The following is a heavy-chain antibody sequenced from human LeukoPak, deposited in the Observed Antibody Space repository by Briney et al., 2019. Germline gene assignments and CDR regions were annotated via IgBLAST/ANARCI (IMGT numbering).Heavy chain of an antibody. CDR3: ARLFFRGLTGYYRGGYYYYYMDV. Sequence: SETLSLTCTVSGGSISSSSYYWGWIRQPPGKGLEWIGSIYYSGSTYYNPSLKSRVTISVDTSKNQFSLKLSSVTAADTAVYYCARLFFRGLTGYYRGGYYYYYMDVWGKGTTVTISS. CDR1: GGSISSSSYY. CDR2: IYYSGST. J-gene: IGHJ6*03. V-gene: IGHV4-39*07. D-gene: IGHD3-9*01.